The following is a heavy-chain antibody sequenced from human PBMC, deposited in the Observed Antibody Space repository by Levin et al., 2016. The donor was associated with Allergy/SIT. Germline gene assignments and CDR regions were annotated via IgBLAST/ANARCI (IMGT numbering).Heavy chain of an antibody. Sequence: SETLSLTCFVSGDSINGYYWHWIRQPPGKGLEWIGYFYSGNTYYNPSLRSRVTISLDTSMTQVSLRLMSVTAADTAFYYCARGGSQFWSVLSPFFDYWGQGALVTVSS. D-gene: IGHD3-3*01. CDR2: FYSGNT. J-gene: IGHJ4*02. CDR3: ARGGSQFWSVLSPFFDY. CDR1: GDSINGYY. V-gene: IGHV4-59*13.